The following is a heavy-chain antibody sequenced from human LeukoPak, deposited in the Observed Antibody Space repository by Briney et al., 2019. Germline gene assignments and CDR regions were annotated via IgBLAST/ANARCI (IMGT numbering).Heavy chain of an antibody. CDR1: GGSFSGYY. V-gene: IGHV4-34*01. Sequence: SETLSLTCAVYGGSFSGYYWSWIRQPPGKGLEWIGEINHSGSTNYNPSLKSRVTISVDTSKNQFSLKLSSVTATDTAVYYCARADSTTAMGHWGQGTLVTVSS. J-gene: IGHJ4*02. CDR2: INHSGST. CDR3: ARADSTTAMGH. D-gene: IGHD5-18*01.